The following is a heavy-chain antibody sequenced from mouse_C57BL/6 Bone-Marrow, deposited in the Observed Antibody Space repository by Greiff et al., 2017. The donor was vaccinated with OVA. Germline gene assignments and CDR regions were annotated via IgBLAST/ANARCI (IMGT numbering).Heavy chain of an antibody. V-gene: IGHV1-82*01. CDR1: GYAFSSSW. Sequence: VQLQQSGPELVKPGASVKISCKASGYAFSSSWMNWVKQRPGKGLEWIGRIYPGDGDTNYNGKFKGKATLTADKSSSTAYMQLSSLTSEDSAVYFCARMRDQGYYYAMDYWGQGTSVTVSS. J-gene: IGHJ4*01. CDR3: ARMRDQGYYYAMDY. CDR2: IYPGDGDT.